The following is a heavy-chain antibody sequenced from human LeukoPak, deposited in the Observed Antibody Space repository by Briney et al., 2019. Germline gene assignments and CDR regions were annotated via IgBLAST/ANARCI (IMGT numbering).Heavy chain of an antibody. CDR2: INPSGGST. CDR1: GYTFTSYY. V-gene: IGHV1-46*01. J-gene: IGHJ5*02. CDR3: ARDHGRSHGWFDP. Sequence: GASVKVSCKXSGYTFTSYYMHWVRQAPGQGLEWMGIINPSGGSTSYSQKFRGRVTMTRDTSTSTVYMELSSLRSEDTAVYYCARDHGRSHGWFDPWGQGTLVTVSS. D-gene: IGHD1-26*01.